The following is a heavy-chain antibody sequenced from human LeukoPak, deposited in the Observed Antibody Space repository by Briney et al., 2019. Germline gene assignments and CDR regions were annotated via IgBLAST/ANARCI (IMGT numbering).Heavy chain of an antibody. V-gene: IGHV4-30-4*01. CDR3: ARTRSQAISAQYFDY. CDR1: GGSISSGDYY. CDR2: IYYSGST. D-gene: IGHD1/OR15-1a*01. Sequence: SQTLSLTCIVSGGSISSGDYYWSWIRQPPGKGLEWIGYIYYSGSTYYNPSLKSRVTISVDTPKNQFSLKLSSVTAADTAVYYCARTRSQAISAQYFDYWGQGTLVTVSS. J-gene: IGHJ4*02.